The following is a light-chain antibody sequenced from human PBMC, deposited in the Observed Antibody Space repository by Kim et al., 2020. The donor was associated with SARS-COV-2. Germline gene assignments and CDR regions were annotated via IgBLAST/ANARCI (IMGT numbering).Light chain of an antibody. V-gene: IGLV3-21*04. CDR3: QVWDSSSDHPV. CDR2: YDS. Sequence: APGKTARITCGGNNIGSKSVHWYQQKRGQAPVLVIYYDSDRPSGIPERFSGSNSGNTATLTISSVEAGDEADYYCQVWDSSSDHPVFGGGTKLTVL. J-gene: IGLJ3*02. CDR1: NIGSKS.